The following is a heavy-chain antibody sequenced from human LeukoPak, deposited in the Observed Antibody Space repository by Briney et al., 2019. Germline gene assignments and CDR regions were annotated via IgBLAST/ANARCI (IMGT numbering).Heavy chain of an antibody. V-gene: IGHV3-74*01. CDR2: LNPDGTDT. CDR1: RFTFTNYW. D-gene: IGHD3-10*01. J-gene: IGHJ4*02. Sequence: GGSLRLSCAASRFTFTNYWMHWVRQVPGKGLDWVSHLNPDGTDTYYADSVKGRFTVSRDNARNTLYLQMTNLRAEDTAVYYCVGSHGASYWGQGALVTVSS. CDR3: VGSHGASY.